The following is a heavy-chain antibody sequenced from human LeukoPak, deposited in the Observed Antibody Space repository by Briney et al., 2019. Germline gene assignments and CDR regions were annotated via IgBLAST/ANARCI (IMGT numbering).Heavy chain of an antibody. V-gene: IGHV7-4-1*02. Sequence: ASVKVSCKASGYTFTSYAMNWVRQAPGQGLEWMGWINTNTGDPTYAQGFTGRFVFSLDTSVSTAYLQISSLKAEDTAVYYCARWSNDFWSGHYYMDVWGKGTTVTVSS. CDR3: ARWSNDFWSGHYYMDV. D-gene: IGHD3-3*01. CDR1: GYTFTSYA. J-gene: IGHJ6*03. CDR2: INTNTGDP.